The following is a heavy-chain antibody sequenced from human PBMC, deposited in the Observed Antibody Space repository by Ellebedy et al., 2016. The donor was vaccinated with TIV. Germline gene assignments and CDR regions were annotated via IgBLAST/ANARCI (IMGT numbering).Heavy chain of an antibody. Sequence: PGGSLRLSCATSGLVFRTYGFHWFRQAPGKGLEWVAVISFDGKRIHYVDSVKGRFTISRDNSKDTLYLEMNSLRTDDTAVYYFAKDQYNWYFRYFDFWGQGTLVAVSS. CDR2: ISFDGKRI. V-gene: IGHV3-30*18. J-gene: IGHJ4*02. CDR1: GLVFRTYG. D-gene: IGHD1-1*01. CDR3: AKDQYNWYFRYFDF.